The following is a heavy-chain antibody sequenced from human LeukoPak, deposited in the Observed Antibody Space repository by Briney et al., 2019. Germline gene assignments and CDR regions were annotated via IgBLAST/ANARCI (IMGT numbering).Heavy chain of an antibody. CDR1: GFTFSDYW. CDR2: IHSDGGTT. V-gene: IGHV3-74*01. J-gene: IGHJ4*02. CDR3: ARDIYSIAE. Sequence: GASLRLSCAASGFTFSDYWIHWVRQAPGKGLVWVSLIHSDGGTTNYADSVKGRFAMSRDNAKNMVYLQMNSLRVEDTAVYYCARDIYSIAEWGQGTLVTVSS. D-gene: IGHD1-26*01.